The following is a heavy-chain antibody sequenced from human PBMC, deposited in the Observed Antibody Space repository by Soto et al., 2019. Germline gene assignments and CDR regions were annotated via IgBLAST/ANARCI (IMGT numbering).Heavy chain of an antibody. V-gene: IGHV1-69*06. D-gene: IGHD3-3*01. Sequence: SVKVSCKASGGTFSSYAISWVRQAPGQGLEWMGGIIPIFGTANYAQKFQGRVTITADKSTSTAYMELSSLRSEDTAVYYCARSSAGFLEWLFGYGMDVWGQGHTVTVSS. CDR1: GGTFSSYA. J-gene: IGHJ6*02. CDR2: IIPIFGTA. CDR3: ARSSAGFLEWLFGYGMDV.